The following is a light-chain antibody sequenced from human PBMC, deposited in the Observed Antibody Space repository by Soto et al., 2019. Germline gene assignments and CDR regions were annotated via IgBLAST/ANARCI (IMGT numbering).Light chain of an antibody. J-gene: IGKJ2*01. V-gene: IGKV1-39*01. CDR1: QRIRTS. Sequence: DVQMTQSPSSLSASVGDRVTITCRASQRIRTSLNWYQQKPGKAPKFLIYDASSLQSEVPSRFSGSGSGTDFTLNISNLQPEDFSTYCCQQSYSVPPTFGQGTKLEI. CDR2: DAS. CDR3: QQSYSVPPT.